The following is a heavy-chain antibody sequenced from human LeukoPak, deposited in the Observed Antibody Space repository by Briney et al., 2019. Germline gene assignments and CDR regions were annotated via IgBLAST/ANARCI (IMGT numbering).Heavy chain of an antibody. CDR1: GGSFSGYY. V-gene: IGHV4-34*01. Sequence: SETLSLTCAVYGGSFSGYYWGWIRQPPGKGLEWIGEINHSGSTNYNPSLKSRVTISVDTSKNQFSLKLSSVTAADTAVYYCARETRLRWTDYWGQGTLVTVSS. CDR2: INHSGST. CDR3: ARETRLRWTDY. D-gene: IGHD5-24*01. J-gene: IGHJ4*02.